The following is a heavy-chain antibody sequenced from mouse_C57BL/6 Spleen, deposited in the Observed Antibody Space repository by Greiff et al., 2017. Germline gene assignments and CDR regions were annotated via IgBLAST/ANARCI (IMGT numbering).Heavy chain of an antibody. Sequence: QVHVKQPGAELMKPGASVKLSCKATGYTFTGYWIEWVKQRPGHGLEWIGEILPGSGSTNYNEKFKGKATFTADTSSNTAYMQLSRLTTGDSAFYDGARRDYVYDLAWFAYWGQGTLGTVSA. CDR3: ARRDYVYDLAWFAY. D-gene: IGHD2-2*01. J-gene: IGHJ3*01. CDR2: ILPGSGST. V-gene: IGHV1-9*01. CDR1: GYTFTGYW.